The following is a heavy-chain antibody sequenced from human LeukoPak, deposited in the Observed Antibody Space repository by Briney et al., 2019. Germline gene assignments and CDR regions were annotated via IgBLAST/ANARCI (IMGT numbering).Heavy chain of an antibody. D-gene: IGHD3-10*02. J-gene: IGHJ4*02. V-gene: IGHV3-21*01. Sequence: GGSLRLSCVASGFTFSNYVMYWVRQVPGKGLEGVLGIIGTSSYTYSADSVEGRFTISRDNAKNTVYLEINSLRAEDTAVYYCARGGLFAYYFDYWGQGTLVTVSS. CDR1: GFTFSNYV. CDR2: IIGTSSYT. CDR3: ARGGLFAYYFDY.